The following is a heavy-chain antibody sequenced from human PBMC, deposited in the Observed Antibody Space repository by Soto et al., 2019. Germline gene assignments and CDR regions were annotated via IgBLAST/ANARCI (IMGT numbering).Heavy chain of an antibody. CDR1: GGTFSSYD. D-gene: IGHD3-10*01. CDR2: IIPIFGTA. CDR3: ARDRLTMVRGVIIISYYYYYYGMDV. J-gene: IGHJ6*02. V-gene: IGHV1-69*01. Sequence: QVQLVQSGAEVKKPGSSVKVSCTASGGTFSSYDISWVRQAPGQGLEWMGGIIPIFGTANYAQKFQGRVTITADESTSTAYMGLSSLSSADTAVYYFARDRLTMVRGVIIISYYYYYYGMDVWGQGTTVTVSS.